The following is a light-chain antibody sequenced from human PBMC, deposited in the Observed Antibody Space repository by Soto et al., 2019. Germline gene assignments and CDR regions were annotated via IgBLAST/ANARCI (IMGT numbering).Light chain of an antibody. CDR1: QSVSSN. J-gene: IGKJ1*01. CDR3: QQYNNWPWT. Sequence: EIVMTQSPATLSVSPGERATLSCRASQSVSSNLAWYQRKPGQAPRLLIYGASTRATGIPARFSGSGSGTEFTLTISSLQSEDFAVYYCQQYNNWPWTFGQGNKVEIK. V-gene: IGKV3-15*01. CDR2: GAS.